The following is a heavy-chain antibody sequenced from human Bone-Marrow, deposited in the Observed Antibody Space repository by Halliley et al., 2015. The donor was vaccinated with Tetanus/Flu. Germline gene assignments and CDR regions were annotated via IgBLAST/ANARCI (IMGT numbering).Heavy chain of an antibody. CDR3: AGYNDGGVPAGIDY. CDR1: GVSISSSNW. D-gene: IGHD5-18*01. Sequence: TLSLTCAVSGVSISSSNWWSWVRQPPGKGLVWIGEMYHGGTTNYKPSLKGRVSISVDTSKNQFSLTLTSVTAADTAIYYCAGYNDGGVPAGIDYWGQGALVTVSS. V-gene: IGHV4-4*02. J-gene: IGHJ4*02. CDR2: MYHGGTT.